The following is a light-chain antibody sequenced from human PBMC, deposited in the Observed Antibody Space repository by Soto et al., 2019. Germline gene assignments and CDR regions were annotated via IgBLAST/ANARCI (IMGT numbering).Light chain of an antibody. CDR1: QTISGY. CDR2: AAS. Sequence: PASLSASLGDRFTLTCRASQTISGYLNWYRQKPGKAPELLIYAASTLQSGVPSRFSGSGSGTDFTLTISCLQSEDFATYYCQQYYSFPRTFGQGTKVDIK. V-gene: IGKV1-39*01. J-gene: IGKJ1*01. CDR3: QQYYSFPRT.